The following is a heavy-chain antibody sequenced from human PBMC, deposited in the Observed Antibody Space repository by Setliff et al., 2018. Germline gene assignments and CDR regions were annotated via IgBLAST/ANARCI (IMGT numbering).Heavy chain of an antibody. D-gene: IGHD4-4*01. CDR3: AKCTSWDSHYPYFDY. J-gene: IGHJ4*02. CDR1: GFTFSSDA. V-gene: IGHV3-23*03. CDR2: ISSDGGSI. Sequence: GGSLRLSCAASGFTFSSDAMTWVRQAPGKGLEWVSVISSDGGSIYHADSVKGRFTVSKDNSKNTMYLQMNSLRDEDTAIYFCAKCTSWDSHYPYFDYWGQGALVTVSS.